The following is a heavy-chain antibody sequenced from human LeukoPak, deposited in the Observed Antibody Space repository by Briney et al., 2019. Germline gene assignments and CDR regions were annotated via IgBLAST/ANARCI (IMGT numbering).Heavy chain of an antibody. Sequence: GGSLRLSCAASGITFRKYGMHWVRQAPGKGLEWVAFIWYDGSNKYYADSVKGRFTISRDNSRNTLFLQMNSLRVEDTAVYYCATDRATQYFDYWGQGTLVSVPS. CDR2: IWYDGSNK. CDR1: GITFRKYG. V-gene: IGHV3-30*02. D-gene: IGHD2-15*01. J-gene: IGHJ4*02. CDR3: ATDRATQYFDY.